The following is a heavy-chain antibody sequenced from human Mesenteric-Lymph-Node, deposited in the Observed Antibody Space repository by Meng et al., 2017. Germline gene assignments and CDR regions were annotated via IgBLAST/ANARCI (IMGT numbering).Heavy chain of an antibody. Sequence: GESLKISCAASGFTFSNAWMSWVRQAPGKGLEWVGRIKSKTDGGTTDYAAPVQGRFTISRDDSKNTLYLQMNSLKTEDPAVYYCMADSSTQCRDYNYRIDNWGQGTTVTVSS. CDR1: GFTFSNAW. CDR3: MADSSTQCRDYNYRIDN. CDR2: IKSKTDGGTT. D-gene: IGHD5-24*01. V-gene: IGHV3-15*01. J-gene: IGHJ6*02.